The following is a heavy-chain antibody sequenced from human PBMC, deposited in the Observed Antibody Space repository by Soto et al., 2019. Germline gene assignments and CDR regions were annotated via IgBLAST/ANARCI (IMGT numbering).Heavy chain of an antibody. CDR1: GGSIGRGGYS. J-gene: IGHJ4*02. D-gene: IGHD6-13*01. Sequence: PSETLSLTCAVSGGSIGRGGYSWSWIRQPPGKGLEWIGYIYHSGSTYYDPSLKSRVTISVDRSKNQFSLKLSSVTAADTAVYYCARAIAAAVMDYWGQGTLVTVSS. V-gene: IGHV4-30-2*01. CDR2: IYHSGST. CDR3: ARAIAAAVMDY.